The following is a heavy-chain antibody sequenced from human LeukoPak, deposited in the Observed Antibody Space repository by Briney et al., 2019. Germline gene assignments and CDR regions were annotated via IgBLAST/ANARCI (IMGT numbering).Heavy chain of an antibody. D-gene: IGHD3-10*01. CDR1: GFIFSSYW. CDR2: IYHSGST. CDR3: ARGGVGYNYYGSGTFRDWFDP. J-gene: IGHJ5*02. V-gene: IGHV4-4*02. Sequence: GSLRLSCTASGFIFSSYWMSWVRQAPGKGLEWIGEIYHSGSTNYNPSLKSRVTISVDKSKNQFSLKLSSVTAADTAVYYCARGGVGYNYYGSGTFRDWFDPWGQGTLVTVSS.